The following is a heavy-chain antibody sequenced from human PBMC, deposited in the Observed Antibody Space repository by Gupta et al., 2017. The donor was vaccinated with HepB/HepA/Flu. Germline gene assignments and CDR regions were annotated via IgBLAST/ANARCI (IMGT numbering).Heavy chain of an antibody. V-gene: IGHV3-15*01. CDR3: WGYET. D-gene: IGHD3-16*01. CDR2: IKRMTDGETT. Sequence: GGSLRLSCETSGFPFSEAYMHWVRQAPGKGLEWVGLIKRMTDGETTNYGAPVKGRFSISRDDSKTTAYIQMNRLKTEDTGVYYWWGYETWGQGTLITVSS. CDR1: GFPFSEAY. J-gene: IGHJ5*02.